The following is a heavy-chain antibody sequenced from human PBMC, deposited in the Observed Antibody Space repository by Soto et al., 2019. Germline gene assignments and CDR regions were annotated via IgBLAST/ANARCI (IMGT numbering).Heavy chain of an antibody. D-gene: IGHD5-18*01. CDR1: GGSISSGGYY. J-gene: IGHJ4*02. Sequence: QVQLQESGPGLVKPSQTRSVTCTVSGGSISSGGYYWSWIRQHPGKGLEWIGYIYYSGSTYYNPSLKSRVTISVDTSKNQFSLKLSSVTAADTAVYYCARDSYSYGYNGEINWGQGTLVTVSS. CDR3: ARDSYSYGYNGEIN. CDR2: IYYSGST. V-gene: IGHV4-31*03.